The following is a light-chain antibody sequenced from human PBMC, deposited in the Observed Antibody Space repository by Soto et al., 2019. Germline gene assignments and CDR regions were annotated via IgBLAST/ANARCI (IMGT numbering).Light chain of an antibody. CDR3: NSYAGSNNFDV. V-gene: IGLV2-8*01. J-gene: IGLJ1*01. CDR2: EVS. Sequence: QSVLTQPPSASGSPGQSVTISCTGTSSDVGGYNYVSWYQQHPGKAPKLVIYEVSKRPSGVPDRFSGSKSGNTASLTVSGLQAEDEADYYCNSYAGSNNFDVFGTGTKVTVL. CDR1: SSDVGGYNY.